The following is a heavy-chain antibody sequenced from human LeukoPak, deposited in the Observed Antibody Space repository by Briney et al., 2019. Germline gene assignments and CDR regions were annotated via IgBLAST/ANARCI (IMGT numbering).Heavy chain of an antibody. CDR1: GFLFDDYT. D-gene: IGHD2-2*01. J-gene: IGHJ3*02. Sequence: PGGSLRLSCAASGFLFDDYTMHWVRQLPGKGLEWVSLITWDGSSTYYADSVKGRFTISRDNAKNSLYLQMNSLRAEDTAVYYCARYSSTSHAFDIWGQGTMVTVSS. CDR2: ITWDGSST. V-gene: IGHV3-43*01. CDR3: ARYSSTSHAFDI.